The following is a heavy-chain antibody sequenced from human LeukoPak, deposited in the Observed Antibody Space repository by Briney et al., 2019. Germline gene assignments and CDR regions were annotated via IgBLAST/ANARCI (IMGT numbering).Heavy chain of an antibody. CDR3: ARDTGHCSSTSCYFDWFDP. V-gene: IGHV3-21*01. Sequence: GGSLRLSCAASGFTFSYYSMNWVRQAPGNGLEWVSSISSSSGYIYYADSVKGRFTISRDNAKNSLYLQMNSLRAEDTAVYYCARDTGHCSSTSCYFDWFDPWGQGTLVTVSS. CDR1: GFTFSYYS. J-gene: IGHJ5*02. D-gene: IGHD2-2*01. CDR2: ISSSSGYI.